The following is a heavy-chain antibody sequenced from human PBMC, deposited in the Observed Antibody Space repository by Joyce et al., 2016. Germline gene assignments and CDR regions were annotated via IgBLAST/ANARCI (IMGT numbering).Heavy chain of an antibody. CDR1: GGSISSSSYY. D-gene: IGHD3-3*01. CDR2: IYYSGST. Sequence: QLQLQESGPGLVKPSETLSLTCTVSGGSISSSSYYWGWIRQPPGKGLEWIGKIYYSGSTYYNPSLKSRVTISVDTSKNQFSLKLSSVTAADTAVYYCARDGFLEWLGDDYWGQGTLVTVSS. J-gene: IGHJ4*02. V-gene: IGHV4-39*07. CDR3: ARDGFLEWLGDDY.